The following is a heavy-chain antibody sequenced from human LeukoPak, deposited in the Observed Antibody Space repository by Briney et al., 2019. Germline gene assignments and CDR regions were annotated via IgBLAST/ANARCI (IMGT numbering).Heavy chain of an antibody. CDR1: GFTFSSYW. J-gene: IGHJ4*02. Sequence: GGSLRLSCAASGFTFSSYWMSWVRQAPGKGLEWVANIKQDGSEKYYVDSVKGRFTISRDNAKNSLYLQMNSLRAEDTAVYYCARGAPRMATTYDYWGQGTLVTVSS. CDR3: ARGAPRMATTYDY. V-gene: IGHV3-7*01. CDR2: IKQDGSEK. D-gene: IGHD5-24*01.